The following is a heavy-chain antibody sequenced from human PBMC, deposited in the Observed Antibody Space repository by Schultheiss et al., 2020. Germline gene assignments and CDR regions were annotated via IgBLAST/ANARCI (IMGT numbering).Heavy chain of an antibody. J-gene: IGHJ6*02. CDR3: ARTVVDPSFWSGYYDYYYYGMDV. CDR2: IFSNDEK. CDR1: GFSLSTSGVG. V-gene: IGHV2-26*01. Sequence: SGPTLVKPTQTLTLTCTFSGFSLSTSGVGVGWIRQPPGKALEWLALIFSNDEKSYSTSLKSRLTISKDTSKSQVVLTMTNMDPVDTATYYCARTVVDPSFWSGYYDYYYYGMDVWGQGTTVTVSS. D-gene: IGHD3-3*01.